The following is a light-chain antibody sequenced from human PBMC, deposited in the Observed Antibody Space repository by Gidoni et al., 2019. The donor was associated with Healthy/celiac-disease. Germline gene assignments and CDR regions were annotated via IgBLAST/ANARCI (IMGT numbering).Light chain of an antibody. J-gene: IGKJ3*01. V-gene: IGKV1-5*03. CDR2: KAS. Sequence: DIQMTQSPSTLSASVGDRVTITCRASQSISSWLAWYQRKPGKAPKLLIYKASSLESGVPSRFSGSGSGTEFTLTISSLQPDDFATYYCQQFGTFTFGPGTKVDIK. CDR3: QQFGTFT. CDR1: QSISSW.